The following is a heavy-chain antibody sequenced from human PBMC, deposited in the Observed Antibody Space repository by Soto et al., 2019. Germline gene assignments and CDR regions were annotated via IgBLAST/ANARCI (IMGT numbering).Heavy chain of an antibody. J-gene: IGHJ6*02. D-gene: IGHD3-3*01. CDR2: INPNSGGT. Sequence: SVKVSCKASGYTFTGYYMHWVRQAPVQGLEWMGWINPNSGGTNYAQKFQGRVTMTRDTSISTAYMELSRLRSDDTAVYYCASESGVLRFLEWSPGPYYYYGMDVWGQGTTVTVSS. CDR1: GYTFTGYY. CDR3: ASESGVLRFLEWSPGPYYYYGMDV. V-gene: IGHV1-2*02.